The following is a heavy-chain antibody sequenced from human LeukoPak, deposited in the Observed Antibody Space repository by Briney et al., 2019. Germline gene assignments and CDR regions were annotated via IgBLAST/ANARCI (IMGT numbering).Heavy chain of an antibody. CDR3: ASLDARGDTADLGHFDY. CDR2: IIPIFGTA. J-gene: IGHJ4*02. D-gene: IGHD5-18*01. V-gene: IGHV1-69*13. Sequence: EASVKVSCKASGGTFSSYAISWVRQAPGQGLEWMGGIIPIFGTANYAQKFQGRVTITADESTSTAYMERSSLRSEDTAVYYCASLDARGDTADLGHFDYWGQGTLVTVSS. CDR1: GGTFSSYA.